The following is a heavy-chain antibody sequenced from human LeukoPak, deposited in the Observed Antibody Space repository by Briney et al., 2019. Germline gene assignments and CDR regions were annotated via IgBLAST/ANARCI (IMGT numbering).Heavy chain of an antibody. V-gene: IGHV3-30*03. CDR2: ISYDGSNK. CDR3: ATENWFDP. Sequence: PGGSLRLSCAASGFTFSSYGMHWVRQAPGKGLEWVAVISYDGSNKYYADSVKGRFTISRDNSENTLYLQMNSLRAEDTAVYYCATENWFDPWGQGTLVTVSS. CDR1: GFTFSSYG. J-gene: IGHJ5*02.